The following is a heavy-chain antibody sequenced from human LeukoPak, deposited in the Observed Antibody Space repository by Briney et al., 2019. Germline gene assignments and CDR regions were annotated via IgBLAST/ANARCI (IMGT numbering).Heavy chain of an antibody. Sequence: SETLSLTCTVSGGSISSSSYYWGWIRQPPGKGLEWIGSIYYSGSTYYNPSLKSRVTISVDTSKNQFSLKLSSVTAADTAVYYCARAGGYNSNRFDPWGQGTLVTVSS. J-gene: IGHJ5*02. CDR1: GGSISSSSYY. D-gene: IGHD5-24*01. CDR2: IYYSGST. V-gene: IGHV4-39*07. CDR3: ARAGGYNSNRFDP.